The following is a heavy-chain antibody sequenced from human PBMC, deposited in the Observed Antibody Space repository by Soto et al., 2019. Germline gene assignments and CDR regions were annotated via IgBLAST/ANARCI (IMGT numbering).Heavy chain of an antibody. V-gene: IGHV4-34*01. D-gene: IGHD5-18*01. Sequence: QVQLQQWGAGLLQPSETLSITCAVYGVSFNEYYWSWIRQPPGKGLEWIGEINHSGSTNYNASLKSRGTISVDTAKNQFSLKLKSVTAADTAMDYWAGFIGYRYGRLDPWGQGTQVTVPP. CDR1: GVSFNEYY. CDR3: AGFIGYRYGRLDP. CDR2: INHSGST. J-gene: IGHJ5*02.